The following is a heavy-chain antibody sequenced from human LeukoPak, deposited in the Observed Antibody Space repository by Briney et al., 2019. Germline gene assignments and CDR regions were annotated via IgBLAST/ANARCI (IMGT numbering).Heavy chain of an antibody. D-gene: IGHD3-22*01. CDR2: INSDGSGT. J-gene: IGHJ4*02. CDR1: GFTFSRYW. V-gene: IGHV3-74*01. Sequence: QPGGSLRLSCAASGFTFSRYWMHWVRQAPGKGLVWVSRINSDGSGTNYADSVKGRITISRDNAKNTLHLQMNSLRAEDTAVYYCARAHDSNGSPNSLGYWGQGTLVTVSS. CDR3: ARAHDSNGSPNSLGY.